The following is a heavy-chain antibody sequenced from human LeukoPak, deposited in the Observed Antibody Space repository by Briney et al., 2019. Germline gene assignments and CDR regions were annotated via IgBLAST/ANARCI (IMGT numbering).Heavy chain of an antibody. CDR3: ARLPGVDWYFDL. J-gene: IGHJ2*01. D-gene: IGHD3-3*01. CDR2: RKQDGGER. V-gene: IGHV3-7*01. Sequence: PGGSLRLSCAASGVTFSNYWMSWVRKAPGKGLEWVANRKQDGGERHYVDPVKGSFTIPRDSAKNSLYLQMYSLSAEDTTVYYFARLPGVDWYFDLWGRGTLVTVSS. CDR1: GVTFSNYW.